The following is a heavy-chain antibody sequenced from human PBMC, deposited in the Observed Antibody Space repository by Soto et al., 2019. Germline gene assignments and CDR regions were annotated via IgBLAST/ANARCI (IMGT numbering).Heavy chain of an antibody. CDR2: IYYSGST. V-gene: IGHV4-39*01. J-gene: IGHJ3*02. CDR1: GGSISSSSYY. Sequence: PSETLSLTCTVSGGSISSSSYYWGWIRQPPGKGLEWIGSIYYSGSTYYNPSLKSRVTISVDTSKNQFSLKLSSVTAADTAVYYCARRLLRFLEWLPRKDAFDIWGQGKMATVSS. D-gene: IGHD3-3*01. CDR3: ARRLLRFLEWLPRKDAFDI.